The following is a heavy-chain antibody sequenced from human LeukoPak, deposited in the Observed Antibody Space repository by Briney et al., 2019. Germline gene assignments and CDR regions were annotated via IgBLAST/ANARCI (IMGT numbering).Heavy chain of an antibody. D-gene: IGHD5-24*01. J-gene: IGHJ4*02. CDR1: GFTFSSYW. CDR3: ARRIQGMAPYYFDY. V-gene: IGHV3-74*01. CDR2: INSDGGST. Sequence: GGSLRLSCTASGFTFSSYWMHWVRQAPGKGLVWVPRINSDGGSTSYADSVKGRFTISRDNAKNTLYLQMNSLRAEDTAVYYCARRIQGMAPYYFDYWGQGTLVTVSS.